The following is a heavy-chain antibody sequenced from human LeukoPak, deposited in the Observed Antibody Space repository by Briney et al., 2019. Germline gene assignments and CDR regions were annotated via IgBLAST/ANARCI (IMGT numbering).Heavy chain of an antibody. J-gene: IGHJ5*02. CDR1: GGSISSGGYY. D-gene: IGHD3-22*01. V-gene: IGHV4-30-4*08. CDR2: IYYSGST. Sequence: SETLSLTCTVSGGSISSGGYYWSWIRQPPGKGLEWIGYIYYSGSTYYNPSLKSRVTISVDTSKNQFSLKLSSVTAADTAVYYCATSDYYDRSFDPWGQGTLVTVSS. CDR3: ATSDYYDRSFDP.